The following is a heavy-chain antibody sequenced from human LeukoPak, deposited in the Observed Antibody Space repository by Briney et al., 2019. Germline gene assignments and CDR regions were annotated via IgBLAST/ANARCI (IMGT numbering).Heavy chain of an antibody. D-gene: IGHD5-12*01. Sequence: PSETLSLTCAVYGGSFSGYYWSWIRQPPGKGLEWIGEINHSGSTNYNPSLTSRVTISVNTSKNQFSLKLSSVTAADTAVYYCATWADSVAHDYWGQGTLVTVSS. J-gene: IGHJ4*02. CDR1: GGSFSGYY. CDR2: INHSGST. V-gene: IGHV4-34*01. CDR3: ATWADSVAHDY.